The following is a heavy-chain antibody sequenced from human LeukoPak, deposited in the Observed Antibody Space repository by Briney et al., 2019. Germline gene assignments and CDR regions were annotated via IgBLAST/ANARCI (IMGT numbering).Heavy chain of an antibody. Sequence: GGSLRLSCADSGFTFSSYAMTWVRQTPGKGLEWVSTITGASGTTYYADSVKGRFTISRDNSKNTLYLQMNTLRAEDTPVYYCAVYRSGGCYSGLVWGQGTLVTVSS. D-gene: IGHD2-15*01. CDR1: GFTFSSYA. CDR3: AVYRSGGCYSGLV. CDR2: ITGASGTT. V-gene: IGHV3-23*01. J-gene: IGHJ4*02.